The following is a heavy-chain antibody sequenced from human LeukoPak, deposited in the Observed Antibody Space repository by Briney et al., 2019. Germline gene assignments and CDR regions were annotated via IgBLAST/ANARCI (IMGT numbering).Heavy chain of an antibody. J-gene: IGHJ4*02. D-gene: IGHD2-15*01. Sequence: GGSLRLSCVTSGFTFTNHWMSWVRQAPGKGLEWVANIREDGGNTNYVDSVKGRFTISRDNAKNSLFLQMDSLRVDDTAVYFCARDGRGSHNDCWGQGTLITVSS. V-gene: IGHV3-7*01. CDR3: ARDGRGSHNDC. CDR2: IREDGGNT. CDR1: GFTFTNHW.